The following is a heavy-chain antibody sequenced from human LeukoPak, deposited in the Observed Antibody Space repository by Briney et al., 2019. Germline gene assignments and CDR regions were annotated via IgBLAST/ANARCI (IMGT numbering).Heavy chain of an antibody. V-gene: IGHV4-39*07. CDR1: GGSISSSSYY. J-gene: IGHJ4*02. D-gene: IGHD2-2*01. Sequence: PSETLSLTCTVSGGSISSSSYYWGWIRQPPGKGLEWIGSIYYSGSTYYNPSLKSRVTISVDTSKNQFSLKLSSVTAADTAVYYCARDSTDRRSTSFYYFDYWGQGTLVTVSS. CDR2: IYYSGST. CDR3: ARDSTDRRSTSFYYFDY.